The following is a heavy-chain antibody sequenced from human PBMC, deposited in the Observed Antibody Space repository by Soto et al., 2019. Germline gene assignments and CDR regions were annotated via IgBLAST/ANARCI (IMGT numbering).Heavy chain of an antibody. V-gene: IGHV3-53*01. CDR1: GFTVSSNY. Sequence: EVQLVESGGGLIQPGGALRLSCAASGFTVSSNYMSWVRQAPGKGLEWVSVIYSGGSTYYADSVKGRFTISRDNSKNSLYIQMNSLRAEDTAVYYCARDRVESGYPEYFQHCGQGTLFTVSS. CDR2: IYSGGST. CDR3: ARDRVESGYPEYFQH. J-gene: IGHJ1*01. D-gene: IGHD3-22*01.